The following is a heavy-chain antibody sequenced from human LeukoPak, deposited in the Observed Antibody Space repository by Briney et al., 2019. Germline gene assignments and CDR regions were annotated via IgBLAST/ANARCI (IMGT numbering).Heavy chain of an antibody. V-gene: IGHV3-23*01. CDR3: AKDAPPDAFDI. Sequence: GGSLRLSCAASGFTVSSHAMSWVRQAPGKGLEWVSAISGSDDYTYYADSVKGRFTISRDNSKNTLYLQMNSLRAEDTAVYYCAKDAPPDAFDIWGQGTMVTVSS. CDR1: GFTVSSHA. CDR2: ISGSDDYT. J-gene: IGHJ3*02.